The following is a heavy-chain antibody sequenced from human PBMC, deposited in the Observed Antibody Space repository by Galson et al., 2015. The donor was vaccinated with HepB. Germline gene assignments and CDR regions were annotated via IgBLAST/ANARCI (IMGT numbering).Heavy chain of an antibody. V-gene: IGHV4-59*01. CDR2: IYHSGST. D-gene: IGHD6-13*01. CDR3: ARALGQQLGVSYYYYMDV. CDR1: GGSISSYY. J-gene: IGHJ6*03. Sequence: LSLTCTVSGGSISSYYWSWIRQPPGKGLEWIGYIYHSGSTNYNPSLKSRVTISVDTSKNQFSLKLSSVTAADTAVYYCARALGQQLGVSYYYYMDVWGKGTTVTVSS.